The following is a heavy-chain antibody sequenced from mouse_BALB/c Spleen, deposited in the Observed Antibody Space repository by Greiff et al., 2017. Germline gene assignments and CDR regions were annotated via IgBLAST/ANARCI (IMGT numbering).Heavy chain of an antibody. CDR3: ARGRMITGMDY. Sequence: EVQLVESGPGLVKPSQSLSLTCSVTGYSITSGYYWNWIRQFPGNKLEWMGYISYDGSNNYNPSLKNRISITRDTSKNQFFLKLNSVTTEDTATYYCARGRMITGMDYWGQGTSVTVSS. CDR1: GYSITSGYY. D-gene: IGHD2-4*01. V-gene: IGHV3-6*02. J-gene: IGHJ4*01. CDR2: ISYDGSN.